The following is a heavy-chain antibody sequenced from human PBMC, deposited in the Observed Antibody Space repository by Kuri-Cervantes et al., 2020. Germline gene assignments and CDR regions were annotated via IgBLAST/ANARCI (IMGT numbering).Heavy chain of an antibody. CDR1: GFTFSSYA. D-gene: IGHD2-21*02. Sequence: GGSLRLSCAASGFTFSSYAMHWVRQAPGKGLEWVSSMSPSDGYPYYADSVKGRFTISRDNSKNTLFLQMNSLRAEDTAVYYCARAYVDVTFDYWGQGTLVTVSS. CDR3: ARAYVDVTFDY. J-gene: IGHJ4*02. V-gene: IGHV3-23*01. CDR2: MSPSDGYP.